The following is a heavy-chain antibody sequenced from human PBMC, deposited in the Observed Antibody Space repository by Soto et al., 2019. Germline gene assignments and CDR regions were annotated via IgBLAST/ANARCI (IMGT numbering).Heavy chain of an antibody. D-gene: IGHD2-15*01. V-gene: IGHV3-23*01. Sequence: EVQLLESGGGLVQPGGSLRLSCAASGFTFSSNDMSWVRQAPGKGLEWVSAISGGGGSTYYADSVKGRFTISRDNSKNTLYMQMNSLRAEDTGLYYCAKGGGYCSGGICYTDDAFDIWGQGTMVTVSS. CDR3: AKGGGYCSGGICYTDDAFDI. J-gene: IGHJ3*02. CDR2: ISGGGGST. CDR1: GFTFSSND.